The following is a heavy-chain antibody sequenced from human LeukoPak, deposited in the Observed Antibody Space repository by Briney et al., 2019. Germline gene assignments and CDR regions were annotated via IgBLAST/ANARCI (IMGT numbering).Heavy chain of an antibody. CDR3: ARRLWFGEQPFDY. Sequence: GGSLRLSCAASGFTFSDYYMTWIRQAPGKGLEWVSYISISGSPIYYADSVKGRFTISRDNAKNSLYLQMNSLRAEDTAVYYCARRLWFGEQPFDYWGQGTLVTVSS. CDR2: ISISGSPI. V-gene: IGHV3-11*01. CDR1: GFTFSDYY. D-gene: IGHD3-10*01. J-gene: IGHJ4*02.